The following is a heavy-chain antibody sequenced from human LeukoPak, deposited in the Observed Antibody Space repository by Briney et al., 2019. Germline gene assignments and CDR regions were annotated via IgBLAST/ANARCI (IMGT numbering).Heavy chain of an antibody. Sequence: SETLSLTCAVYGVSFSGYYWSWIRQPPGKGLEWIGEINHSGSTNYNPSLKSRVTISVDTSKNQFSLKLSSVTAADTTVYYCGGIVGYCSGGSCYYYYMDVWGKGTTVTVSS. CDR3: GGIVGYCSGGSCYYYYMDV. D-gene: IGHD2-15*01. CDR2: INHSGST. V-gene: IGHV4-34*01. CDR1: GVSFSGYY. J-gene: IGHJ6*03.